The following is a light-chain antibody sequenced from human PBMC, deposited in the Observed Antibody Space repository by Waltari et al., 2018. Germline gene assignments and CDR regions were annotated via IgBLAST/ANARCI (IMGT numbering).Light chain of an antibody. CDR1: NSNVGAGYV. J-gene: IGLJ3*02. V-gene: IGLV1-40*01. Sequence: QSVLTQPPSVSGAPGQRVTISCTGSNSNVGAGYVVPWYQQIPGAAPKLLIYANTNRPTGVPDRFSGSKSGTSASLAITGLQAEDEADYYCQSFDRTLSVVFGGGTKVTVL. CDR2: ANT. CDR3: QSFDRTLSVV.